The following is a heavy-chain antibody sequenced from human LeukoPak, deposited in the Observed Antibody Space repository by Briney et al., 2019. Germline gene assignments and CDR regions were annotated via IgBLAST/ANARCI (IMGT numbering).Heavy chain of an antibody. CDR3: ARVGYSSSGNYYNDRGAFDY. CDR1: GGSISSYY. J-gene: IGHJ4*02. D-gene: IGHD3-10*01. CDR2: IYYSGST. V-gene: IGHV4-59*01. Sequence: PSETLSLTCTVSGGSISSYYGSWLRQPPGKGLEWIGYIYYSGSTNYNPSLKSRVTISVDTSKNQFSLKLSSVTAADTAVYYCARVGYSSSGNYYNDRGAFDYWGQGTLVTVSS.